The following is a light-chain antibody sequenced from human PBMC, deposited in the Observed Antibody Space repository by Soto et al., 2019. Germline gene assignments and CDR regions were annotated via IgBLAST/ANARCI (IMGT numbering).Light chain of an antibody. CDR3: SSYAGSNDV. J-gene: IGLJ1*01. CDR2: EVT. CDR1: SSDVGGYNY. Sequence: QSVLTQPPSASGSPGQSVTISCTGTSSDVGGYNYVSWYQQRPGKAPKVIIYEVTKRPSGVPDRFSGSKSGNTASLTVSGLQAEDEADYYCSSYAGSNDVFGTGTQLTVL. V-gene: IGLV2-8*01.